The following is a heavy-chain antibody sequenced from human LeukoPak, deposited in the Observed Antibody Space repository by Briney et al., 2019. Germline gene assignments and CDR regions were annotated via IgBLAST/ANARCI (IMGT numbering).Heavy chain of an antibody. J-gene: IGHJ5*02. CDR3: AGKRPIAAAATGWFDP. D-gene: IGHD6-13*01. CDR1: GYTFTGYY. Sequence: ASVKVSCKASGYTFTGYYMHWVRQAPGQGLEWMGWINTNSGGTNYAQKFQGRVTMTTDTSTSTAYMELTSLRSDDTAVYYCAGKRPIAAAATGWFDPWGQGTLVTVSS. CDR2: INTNSGGT. V-gene: IGHV1-2*02.